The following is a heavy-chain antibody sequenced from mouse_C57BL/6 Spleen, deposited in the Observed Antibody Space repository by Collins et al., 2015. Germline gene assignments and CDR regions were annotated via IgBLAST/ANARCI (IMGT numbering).Heavy chain of an antibody. V-gene: IGHV1-81*01. CDR1: GYTFTSYG. D-gene: IGHD1-1*01. CDR2: IYPKSGNT. J-gene: IGHJ2*01. Sequence: QVQLQQSGAELARPGASVKLSCKASGYTFTSYGISWVKQRTGQGLEWIGEIYPKSGNTYYNEKFKGKATLTADKSSSTAYMELRSLTSEDSAVYFCARHLITTVVEGAYFDYWGQGTTLTVSS. CDR3: ARHLITTVVEGAYFDY.